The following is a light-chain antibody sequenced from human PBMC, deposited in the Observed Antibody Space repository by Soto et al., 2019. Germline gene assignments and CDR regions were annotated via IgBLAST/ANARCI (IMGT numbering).Light chain of an antibody. V-gene: IGLV2-14*01. J-gene: IGLJ1*01. Sequence: QSALTQPASVSGSPGQSITISCTGTSSDVGGYNYVSWYQQHPGKAPKLMIYEVSNRPSGVSNRFSGSKSGNTASLTISGLQGEDEAAYFCNSYGSTSTRYVFGTGTKVTVL. CDR2: EVS. CDR3: NSYGSTSTRYV. CDR1: SSDVGGYNY.